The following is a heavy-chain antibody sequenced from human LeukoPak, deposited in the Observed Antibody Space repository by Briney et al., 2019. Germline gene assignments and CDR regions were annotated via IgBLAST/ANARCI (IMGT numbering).Heavy chain of an antibody. CDR2: MNSNSGNT. CDR3: ARAKPGMVYATYWFDP. Sequence: VASVKVSCKASGYTFTSYDINWVRQATGQGLEWMGWMNSNSGNTGYAQKFQGRVTMTRNTSISTAYMELSSLRSEDTAVYYCARAKPGMVYATYWFDPWGQGTLVTVSS. J-gene: IGHJ5*02. V-gene: IGHV1-8*01. D-gene: IGHD2-8*01. CDR1: GYTFTSYD.